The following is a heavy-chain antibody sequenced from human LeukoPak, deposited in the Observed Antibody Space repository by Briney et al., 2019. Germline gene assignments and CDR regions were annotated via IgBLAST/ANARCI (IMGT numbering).Heavy chain of an antibody. CDR1: GFTFSGYA. J-gene: IGHJ5*02. D-gene: IGHD6-13*01. CDR3: AKVRSSSRGENWFDP. CDR2: ISYDGSNT. Sequence: PGGSLRLSCAASGFTFSGYAMHWVRQAPGKGLEWVALISYDGSNTIYAVSVKGRFSISRDNSNNTLYLQMNSLRAEDTAVYYCAKVRSSSRGENWFDPWGQGTLVTVSS. V-gene: IGHV3-30*04.